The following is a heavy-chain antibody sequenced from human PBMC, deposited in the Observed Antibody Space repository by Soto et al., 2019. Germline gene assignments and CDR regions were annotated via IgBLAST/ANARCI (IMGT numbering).Heavy chain of an antibody. CDR3: ARGARGLAAAGTLFDY. Sequence: GASVKVSCKASGYTFTSYGISWVRQAPGKGLEWMGWISAYNGNTNYAQKLQGRVTMTTDTSTSTAYMELRSLRSDDTAVYYCARGARGLAAAGTLFDYWGQGTLVTVSS. CDR2: ISAYNGNT. CDR1: GYTFTSYG. D-gene: IGHD6-13*01. V-gene: IGHV1-18*01. J-gene: IGHJ4*02.